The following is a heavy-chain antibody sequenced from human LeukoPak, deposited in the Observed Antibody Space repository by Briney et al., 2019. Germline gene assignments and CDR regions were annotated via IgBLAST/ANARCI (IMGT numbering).Heavy chain of an antibody. J-gene: IGHJ5*02. Sequence: ASVKVSCKASGYTFTAYYIHWVRQAPGQGLEWMGWINPTGGGTNYAQKFQGRATTTRDTSISTAYMELSGPRFDDTALYYCARSTGRRNWFDPWGQGTLVTVSS. CDR3: ARSTGRRNWFDP. D-gene: IGHD2-8*02. CDR1: GYTFTAYY. V-gene: IGHV1-2*02. CDR2: INPTGGGT.